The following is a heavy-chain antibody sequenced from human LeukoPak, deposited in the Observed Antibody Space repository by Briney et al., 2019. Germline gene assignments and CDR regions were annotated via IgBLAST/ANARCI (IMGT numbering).Heavy chain of an antibody. CDR1: GGSFSGYY. Sequence: PSETLSLTRAVYGGSFSGYYWSWIRQPPGKGLEWIGEINHSGSTNYNPSLKSRVTISVDTSKNQFSLKLSSVTAADTAVYYCARVDRVGQQRQLDYWGQGTLVTVSS. CDR3: ARVDRVGQQRQLDY. J-gene: IGHJ4*02. CDR2: INHSGST. D-gene: IGHD6-25*01. V-gene: IGHV4-34*01.